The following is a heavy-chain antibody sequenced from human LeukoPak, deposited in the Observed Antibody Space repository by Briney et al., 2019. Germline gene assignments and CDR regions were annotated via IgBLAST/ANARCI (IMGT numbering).Heavy chain of an antibody. CDR2: IHSGGST. J-gene: IGHJ4*02. V-gene: IGHV4-4*08. CDR3: ARRKGNFGEGEFDY. Sequence: SETLSLTCTASGVSISGFYWNCIRQPPRKGPEWVGYIHSGGSTASNPSLRRQITFSIDTSKNQVSLRLTSVTATDTAVYYCARRKGNFGEGEFDYWGQGIPVTVST. D-gene: IGHD4-17*01. CDR1: GVSISGFY.